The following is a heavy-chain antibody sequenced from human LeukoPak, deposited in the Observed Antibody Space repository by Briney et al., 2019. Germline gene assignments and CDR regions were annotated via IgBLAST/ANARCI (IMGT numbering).Heavy chain of an antibody. CDR2: INLNSGGT. V-gene: IGHV1-2*04. J-gene: IGHJ3*02. CDR1: GFTFTGYY. CDR3: AREGAFDI. Sequence: VASVKVSCKASGFTFTGYYMNWVRQAPGQGLEWMGWINLNSGGTNYAQKFQGWVTMTRDTSISTAYMELSRLRSDDTAVYYCAREGAFDIWGQGTMVTVSS.